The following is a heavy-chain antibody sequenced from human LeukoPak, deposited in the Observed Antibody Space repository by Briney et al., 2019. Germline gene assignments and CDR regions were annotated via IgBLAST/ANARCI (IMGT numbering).Heavy chain of an antibody. CDR3: AKDMAGYSSGNFDY. V-gene: IGHV3-9*03. CDR1: GFTFDDYA. J-gene: IGHJ4*02. D-gene: IGHD6-19*01. Sequence: PGGSLRLSCAASGFTFDDYAMHWVRQAPGKGLEWVSGISWNSGSMGYADSVKGRFTISRDNAKNSLYLQMNSLRAEDMALYYCAKDMAGYSSGNFDYWGQGTLVTVSS. CDR2: ISWNSGSM.